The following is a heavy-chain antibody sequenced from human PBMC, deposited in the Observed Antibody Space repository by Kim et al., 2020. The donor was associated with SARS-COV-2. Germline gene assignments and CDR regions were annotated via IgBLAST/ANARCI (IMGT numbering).Heavy chain of an antibody. D-gene: IGHD1-1*01. Sequence: SNGGSTYYADSVKGRFTISRDNSKNKLYLQMSSLRAEDTAVYYCVKDMENWGQGTLVTVSS. V-gene: IGHV3-64D*09. J-gene: IGHJ4*02. CDR3: VKDMEN. CDR2: SNGGST.